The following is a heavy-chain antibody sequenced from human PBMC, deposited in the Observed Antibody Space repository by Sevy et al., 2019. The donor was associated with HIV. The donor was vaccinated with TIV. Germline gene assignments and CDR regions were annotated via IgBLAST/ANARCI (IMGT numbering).Heavy chain of an antibody. CDR2: ITSDATYI. CDR1: GFTFSRYT. V-gene: IGHV3-21*06. Sequence: GGSLRLSCAASGFTFSRYTMHWVRQAPGKGLEWVSSITSDATYISYADSLRGRFTISRDNAKNSLFLQMSSLRAEDTAVYFCARDIATYSTVSYIRYFDYWGQGTLVTVSS. CDR3: ARDIATYSTVSYIRYFDY. J-gene: IGHJ4*02. D-gene: IGHD5-18*01.